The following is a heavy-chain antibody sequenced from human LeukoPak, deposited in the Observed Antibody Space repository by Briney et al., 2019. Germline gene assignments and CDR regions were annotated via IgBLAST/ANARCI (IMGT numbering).Heavy chain of an antibody. Sequence: SETLSLTCTVSGGSISSDYWSWIRQPPGKGLEWIGYIYYSGSTNYNPSLKSRVTISVDTSKNQFSLKLSSVTAADTAVYYCARATDRSFQGNWLDPWGQGTLVTVSS. CDR1: GGSISSDY. V-gene: IGHV4-59*01. CDR3: ARATDRSFQGNWLDP. D-gene: IGHD2/OR15-2a*01. CDR2: IYYSGST. J-gene: IGHJ5*02.